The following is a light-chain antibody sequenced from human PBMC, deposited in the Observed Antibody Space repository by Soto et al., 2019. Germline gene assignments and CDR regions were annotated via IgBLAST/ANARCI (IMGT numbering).Light chain of an antibody. Sequence: DIQMTQSPSSLSASVGDRVTITCRASQSISSYLNWYQKKPGKAPKHLIYAASSLKSGVPSRFSGSGSGTDFPLTISSLQPEDFATYCCLQSYSTPYTFGQGTKLEIK. CDR1: QSISSY. V-gene: IGKV1-39*01. J-gene: IGKJ2*01. CDR2: AAS. CDR3: LQSYSTPYT.